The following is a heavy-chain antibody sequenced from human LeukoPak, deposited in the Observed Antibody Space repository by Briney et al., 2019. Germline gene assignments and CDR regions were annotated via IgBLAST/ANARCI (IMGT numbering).Heavy chain of an antibody. V-gene: IGHV4-59*08. CDR1: GGSISSYY. Sequence: SETLSLTCTVSGGSISSYYWSWIRQPPGKGLEWIGYIYYSGSTNYNPSLKSRVTISVDTPKNQFSLKLSSVTAADTAVYYCARTPIEMAYYYYGMDVWGQGTTVTVSS. CDR3: ARTPIEMAYYYYGMDV. D-gene: IGHD5-24*01. CDR2: IYYSGST. J-gene: IGHJ6*02.